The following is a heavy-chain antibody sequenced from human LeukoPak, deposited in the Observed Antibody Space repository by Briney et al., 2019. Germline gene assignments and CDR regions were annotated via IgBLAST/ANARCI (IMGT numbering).Heavy chain of an antibody. Sequence: PSETLSLTCSVSGGSISSDCWSWIRQPPGKGLEWIGEINHSGSTNYNPSLKSRVTISVDTSKNQFSLKLSSVTAADTAVYYCARGYCSSTSCYPWFDPWGQGTLVTVSS. CDR1: GGSISSDC. CDR3: ARGYCSSTSCYPWFDP. V-gene: IGHV4-34*01. CDR2: INHSGST. J-gene: IGHJ5*02. D-gene: IGHD2-2*01.